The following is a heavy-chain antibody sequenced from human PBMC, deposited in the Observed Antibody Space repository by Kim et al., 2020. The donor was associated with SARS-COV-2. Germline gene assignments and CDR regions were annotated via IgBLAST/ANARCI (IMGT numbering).Heavy chain of an antibody. V-gene: IGHV1-8*01. D-gene: IGHD2-2*01. J-gene: IGHJ4*02. CDR2: MNPDSGNT. Sequence: ASVKVSCKASGYTFATYDINWVRQASGQGLEWMGWMNPDSGNTGYAPDFQGRVTMTRDTSITTAYMELSSLRSEDTAVYYCARGRGYCSSASCRQYFDYWGQGTLVSVCS. CDR3: ARGRGYCSSASCRQYFDY. CDR1: GYTFATYD.